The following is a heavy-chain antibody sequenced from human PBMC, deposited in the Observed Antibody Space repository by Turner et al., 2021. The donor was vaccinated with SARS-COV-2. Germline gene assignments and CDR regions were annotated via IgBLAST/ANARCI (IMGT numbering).Heavy chain of an antibody. CDR1: GASVNDHY. CDR3: ARGSYTNWDWYFDL. V-gene: IGHV4-59*02. J-gene: IGHJ2*01. CDR2: FSFSGNT. D-gene: IGHD7-27*01. Sequence: QVQLQESGPGLVKPSEILSLSCTVSGASVNDHYWSWVRQAPGKGLESNTYFSFSGNTHHNPSLKSRITLSLDASRNQFSLKMTSVTAADTAVYYCARGSYTNWDWYFDLWGRGTLVNVSS.